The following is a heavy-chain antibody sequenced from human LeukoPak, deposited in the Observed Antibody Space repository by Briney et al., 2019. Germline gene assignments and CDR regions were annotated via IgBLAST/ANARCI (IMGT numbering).Heavy chain of an antibody. CDR2: IWYDGSDK. J-gene: IGHJ6*02. V-gene: IGHV3-33*01. CDR1: GFTFNTYG. Sequence: GRSLRLSCAAFGFTFNTYGMNWVRQAPGKGLEWVAIIWYDGSDKYYADSVKGRFTISRDNSKNTLYLQMNSLRAEDTAVYYCARVGCTGGICLAYNYYAMDVWGQGTTVTVSS. CDR3: ARVGCTGGICLAYNYYAMDV. D-gene: IGHD2-8*02.